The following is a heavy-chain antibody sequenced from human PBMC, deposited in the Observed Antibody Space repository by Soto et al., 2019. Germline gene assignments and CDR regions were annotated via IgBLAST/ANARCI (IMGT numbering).Heavy chain of an antibody. CDR3: AAPRDEYGSGVSWFTYGMDI. Sequence: VSLRLSCLASGFTFSDYAMTWVRHVPGRGLEWVASLDGAGGSTYADSVRGRFTISRDNSQNTLFLQMKRLTVDDTAIYYCAAPRDEYGSGVSWFTYGMDIWGQGTTVTVSS. D-gene: IGHD3-10*01. V-gene: IGHV3-23*01. J-gene: IGHJ6*02. CDR2: LDGAGGST. CDR1: GFTFSDYA.